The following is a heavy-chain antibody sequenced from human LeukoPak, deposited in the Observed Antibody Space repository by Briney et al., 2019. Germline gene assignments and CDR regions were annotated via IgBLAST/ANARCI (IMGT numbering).Heavy chain of an antibody. V-gene: IGHV3-30*18. J-gene: IGHJ4*02. Sequence: GRSLRLSCAASGFTFSSYGMHWVRQAPGKGLEWVAVISYDGSNKYYADSVKGRFTISRDNSKNTLYLQMNSLRAEDTAVYYCANHPGDYWGQGTLVTVSS. CDR1: GFTFSSYG. CDR3: ANHPGDY. CDR2: ISYDGSNK.